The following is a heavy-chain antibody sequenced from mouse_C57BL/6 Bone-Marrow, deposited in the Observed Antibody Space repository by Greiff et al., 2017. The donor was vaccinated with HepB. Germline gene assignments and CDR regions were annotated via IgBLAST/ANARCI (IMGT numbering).Heavy chain of an antibody. CDR2: ISYDGSN. Sequence: EVKLMESGPGLVKPSQSLSLTCSVTGYSITSGYYWNWIRQFPGNKLEWMGYISYDGSNNYNPSLKNRISITRDTSKNQFFLKLNSVTTEDTATYYCASRWFYAMDYWGQGTSVTVSS. J-gene: IGHJ4*01. D-gene: IGHD1-1*02. V-gene: IGHV3-6*01. CDR1: GYSITSGYY. CDR3: ASRWFYAMDY.